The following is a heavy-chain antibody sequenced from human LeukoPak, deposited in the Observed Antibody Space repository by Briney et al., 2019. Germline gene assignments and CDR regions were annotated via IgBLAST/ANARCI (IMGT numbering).Heavy chain of an antibody. V-gene: IGHV3-21*04. J-gene: IGHJ4*02. CDR3: AREEKGSDY. CDR1: GFTFSSYS. CDR2: ISSSSSSYI. Sequence: GGSLRLSCAASGFTFSSYSMNWVRQAPGKGLEWVSSISSSSSSYIYYADSVKGRFTISRDNAKNSLYLQMNSLRVEDTAIYYCAREEKGSDYWGQGALVTVSS. D-gene: IGHD5-24*01.